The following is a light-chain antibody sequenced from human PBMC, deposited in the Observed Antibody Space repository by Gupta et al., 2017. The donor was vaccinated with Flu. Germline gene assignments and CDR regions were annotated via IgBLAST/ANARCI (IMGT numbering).Light chain of an antibody. J-gene: IGLJ2*01. CDR3: QAGDSDSAEVV. Sequence: PSWYQQKPGQSPLLVIFEIYRRPSGIPERFSGSISGNTATLTISGTPAMDEADYYCQAGDSDSAEVVFGGGTKLA. CDR2: EIY. V-gene: IGLV3-1*01.